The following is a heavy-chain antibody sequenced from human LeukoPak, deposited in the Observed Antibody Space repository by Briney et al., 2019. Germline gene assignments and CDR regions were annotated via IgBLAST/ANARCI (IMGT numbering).Heavy chain of an antibody. CDR3: ARDPPPNTYYYGSGAQGDY. CDR1: GYIFTDHY. CDR2: INPNSGGT. V-gene: IGHV1-2*06. J-gene: IGHJ4*02. Sequence: ASVKVSCKASGYIFTDHYMHWVRQAPGQELGWMGRINPNSGGTNYAQKFQGRVTMTRDTSISTAYMELSRLRSDDTAVYYCARDPPPNTYYYGSGAQGDYWGQGTLVTVSS. D-gene: IGHD3-10*01.